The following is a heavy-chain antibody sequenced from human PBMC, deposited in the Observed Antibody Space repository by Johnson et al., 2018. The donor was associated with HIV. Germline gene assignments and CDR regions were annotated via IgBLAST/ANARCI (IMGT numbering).Heavy chain of an antibody. V-gene: IGHV3-9*01. J-gene: IGHJ3*02. D-gene: IGHD6-13*01. CDR2: ISWNSGSI. CDR1: GFTFDDYA. CDR3: ARDKNNRIAAAALAAFDI. Sequence: VLLLESGGGLVQPGRSLRLSCAASGFTFDDYAMHWVRQAPGKGLEWVSGISWNSGSIGYADSVKGRFTISIDNAKNSLYLQMNSLRAEYTAVYYCARDKNNRIAAAALAAFDIWGQGTMVTVSS.